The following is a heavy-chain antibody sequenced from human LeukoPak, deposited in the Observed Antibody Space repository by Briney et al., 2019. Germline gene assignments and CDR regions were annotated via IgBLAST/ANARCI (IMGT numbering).Heavy chain of an antibody. CDR1: GGSISSGGYS. J-gene: IGHJ1*01. V-gene: IGHV4-30-2*01. D-gene: IGHD3-22*01. Sequence: PSETLSLTCAVSGGSISSGGYSWSWIRQPPGKGLEWIGYIYHSGSTYYNPSLKSRVTISVDRSKNQFSLKLSSVTAADTAVYYCARGGDYYDSSGYQSAEYFQHWGQGTLVTVSS. CDR3: ARGGDYYDSSGYQSAEYFQH. CDR2: IYHSGST.